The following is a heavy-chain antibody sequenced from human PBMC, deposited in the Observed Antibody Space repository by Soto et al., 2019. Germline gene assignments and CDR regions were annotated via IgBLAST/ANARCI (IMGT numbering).Heavy chain of an antibody. CDR2: ISRNGGST. J-gene: IGHJ6*02. D-gene: IGHD6-13*01. Sequence: GGSLRLSWSAAGFTFSSYSMHWVRQAPGKVLEYVSSISRNGGSTNYADTVNGRFIHCRDNSKNKMYLTISSLRAEDTAVYYCVKDSPSEYSSSWYRYYYYCCGMDVWGQGTTVTVSS. V-gene: IGHV3-64D*06. CDR1: GFTFSSYS. CDR3: VKDSPSEYSSSWYRYYYYCCGMDV.